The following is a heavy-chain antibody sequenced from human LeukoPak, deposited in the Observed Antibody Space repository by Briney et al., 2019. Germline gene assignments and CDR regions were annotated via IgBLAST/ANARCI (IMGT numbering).Heavy chain of an antibody. J-gene: IGHJ5*02. V-gene: IGHV4-59*01. CDR2: IYYSGST. D-gene: IGHD3-22*01. CDR3: ARGESSASNWFDP. Sequence: SETLSLTCTVSGGSISSYYWNWIRQPPGRGLEWIGYIYYSGSTNYNPSHKSRVTISVDASKNQFSLKVSSVTAADTAVYYCARGESSASNWFDPWGQGTLVTVSS. CDR1: GGSISSYY.